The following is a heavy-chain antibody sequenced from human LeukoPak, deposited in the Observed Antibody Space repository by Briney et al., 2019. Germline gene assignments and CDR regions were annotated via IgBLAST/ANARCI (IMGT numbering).Heavy chain of an antibody. CDR1: GGTFSSYA. D-gene: IGHD2-15*01. Sequence: AASVKVSCKASGGTFSSYAISWVRQAPGQGLEWMGGIIPIFGTANYAQKFQGRVTITADESTSTAYMELSSLRSEDTAVYYCARIAAADFDYWGQGTLVTVSS. CDR2: IIPIFGTA. CDR3: ARIAAADFDY. J-gene: IGHJ4*02. V-gene: IGHV1-69*13.